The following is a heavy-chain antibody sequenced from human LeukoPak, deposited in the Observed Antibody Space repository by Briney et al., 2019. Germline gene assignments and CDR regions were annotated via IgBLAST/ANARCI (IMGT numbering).Heavy chain of an antibody. CDR1: GFTFSSYS. J-gene: IGHJ4*02. Sequence: PGGSLRLSCAASGFTFSSYSMNWVRQAPGKGLEWVSSISSSSSYIYYADSVKGRSTISRDNAKNSLYLQMNSLRAEDTAVYYCARDGYFDWLLHYWGQGTLVTVSS. D-gene: IGHD3-9*01. CDR2: ISSSSSYI. V-gene: IGHV3-21*01. CDR3: ARDGYFDWLLHY.